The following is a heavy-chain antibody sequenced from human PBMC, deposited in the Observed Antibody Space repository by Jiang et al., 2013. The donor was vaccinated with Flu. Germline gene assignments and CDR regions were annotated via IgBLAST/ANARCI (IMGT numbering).Heavy chain of an antibody. CDR3: ARQAGWSAPFDY. J-gene: IGHJ4*02. V-gene: IGHV4-34*01. Sequence: GLVKPSETLSLTCAVYGGSFSGYYWSWIRQPPGKGLEWIGEINHSGSTNYNPSLKSRVTISVDTSKNQFSLKLSSVTAADTAVYYCARQAGWSAPFDYWGQGTLVTVSS. D-gene: IGHD6-19*01. CDR1: GGSFSGYY. CDR2: INHSGST.